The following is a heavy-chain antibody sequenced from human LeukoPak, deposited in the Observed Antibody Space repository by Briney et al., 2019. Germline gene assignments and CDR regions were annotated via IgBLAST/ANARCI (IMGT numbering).Heavy chain of an antibody. CDR1: GFTFSSYA. CDR2: ISYDGSNK. J-gene: IGHJ4*02. V-gene: IGHV3-30*04. CDR3: AKGGELTSYYFDY. Sequence: PGGSLRLSCAASGFTFSSYAMHWVRQAPGKGLEWVAVISYDGSNKYYADSVKGRFTISRDNSKNTLYLQMNSLRAEDTAVYYCAKGGELTSYYFDYWGQGTLVTASS. D-gene: IGHD3-10*01.